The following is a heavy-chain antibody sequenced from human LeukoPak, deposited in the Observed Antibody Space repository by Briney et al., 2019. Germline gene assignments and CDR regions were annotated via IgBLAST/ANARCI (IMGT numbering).Heavy chain of an antibody. Sequence: SETLSLTCAVYGVSFSGYYWSWIRQPPGKGLEWIGEINHSGSTNYNPSLKSRVTISVDTSKNQFSLKLSSVTAADTAVYYCARAEMATITPGNWFDPWGQGTLVTVSS. CDR3: ARAEMATITPGNWFDP. J-gene: IGHJ5*02. V-gene: IGHV4-34*01. D-gene: IGHD5-24*01. CDR2: INHSGST. CDR1: GVSFSGYY.